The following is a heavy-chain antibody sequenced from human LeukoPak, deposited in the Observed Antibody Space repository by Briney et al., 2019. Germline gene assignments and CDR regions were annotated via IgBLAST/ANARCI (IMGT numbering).Heavy chain of an antibody. D-gene: IGHD3-22*01. Sequence: GGSLRLSCAASGFTFSSYAMSWVRQAPGKGLEWVSAISGSGGSTYYAGSVKGRFTISRDNSKNTLYLQMNSLRAEDTAVYYCAKVYDSSGYLFDYWGQGTLVTASS. CDR3: AKVYDSSGYLFDY. CDR2: ISGSGGST. J-gene: IGHJ4*02. V-gene: IGHV3-23*01. CDR1: GFTFSSYA.